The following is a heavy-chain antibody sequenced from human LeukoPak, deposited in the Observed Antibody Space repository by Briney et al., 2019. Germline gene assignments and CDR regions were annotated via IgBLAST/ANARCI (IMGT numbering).Heavy chain of an antibody. CDR2: IRYDGSYK. CDR1: GFTFNTYG. CDR3: AKDTDAFDI. Sequence: GGSLRLSCAASGFTFNTYGMHWVRQAPGKGLEWVAFIRYDGSYKYYADSVKGRFTISRDNSKNTLYLQMNSLRADDTAVYYCAKDTDAFDIWGQGTMVTVSS. V-gene: IGHV3-30*02. J-gene: IGHJ3*02.